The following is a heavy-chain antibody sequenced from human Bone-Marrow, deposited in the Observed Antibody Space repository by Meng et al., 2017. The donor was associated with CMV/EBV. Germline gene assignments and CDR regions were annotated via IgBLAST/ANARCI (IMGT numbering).Heavy chain of an antibody. CDR2: INPNSGGT. CDR3: ARVFLGKSAAIGGRYFDL. D-gene: IGHD2-2*02. V-gene: IGHV1-2*02. J-gene: IGHJ2*01. Sequence: ASVKVSCKASGYTFTGYYMHWVRQAPGQGLEWMGWINPNSGGTNYAQKFQGRVTMTRDTSTSTAYMELRSLRSDDTAVYYCARVFLGKSAAIGGRYFDLWGRGTLVTVSS. CDR1: GYTFTGYY.